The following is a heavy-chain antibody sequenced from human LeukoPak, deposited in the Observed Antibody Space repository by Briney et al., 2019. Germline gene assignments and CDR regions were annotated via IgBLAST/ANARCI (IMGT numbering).Heavy chain of an antibody. CDR1: GFTFADYG. CDR3: ARDHVGSGYYYFDS. CDR2: ITGNGGSV. V-gene: IGHV3-20*04. D-gene: IGHD3-22*01. J-gene: IGHJ4*02. Sequence: GGSLRLSCASSGFTFADYGMSWVRQAPGKGLEWVSDITGNGGSVGYADSMKGRFIISRDNAKNSLYLQMNSLRDEDTALYYCARDHVGSGYYYFDSWGQGTLVTVSS.